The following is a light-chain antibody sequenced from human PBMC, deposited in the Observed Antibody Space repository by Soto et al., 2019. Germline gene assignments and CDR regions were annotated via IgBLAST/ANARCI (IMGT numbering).Light chain of an antibody. J-gene: IGKJ2*01. CDR1: QSVISTF. Sequence: EIVLTQSPGTLSLSPGERATLSCRASQSVISTFSSWYQQKPGQAPRILIYGASNRATSIPDRYSASGYGTDFTLTISRLEPDDFAVYYCQQYQSSPPTFTFGQETKLAI. CDR2: GAS. CDR3: QQYQSSPPTFT. V-gene: IGKV3-20*01.